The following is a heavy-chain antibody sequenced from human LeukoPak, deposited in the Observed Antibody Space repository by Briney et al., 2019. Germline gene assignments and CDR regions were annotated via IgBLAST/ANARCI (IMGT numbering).Heavy chain of an antibody. D-gene: IGHD4-17*01. V-gene: IGHV3-33*01. Sequence: PGGPLRLSCAASGFTFSSYAMHWVRQAPGKGLEWVAVIWSDTTNKYYADSVKGRFTISRDNSKNTLYLQMSSLRAEDTAMYYCARDRLTTVTTFHFDYWGQGTLVTVSS. J-gene: IGHJ4*02. CDR1: GFTFSSYA. CDR3: ARDRLTTVTTFHFDY. CDR2: IWSDTTNK.